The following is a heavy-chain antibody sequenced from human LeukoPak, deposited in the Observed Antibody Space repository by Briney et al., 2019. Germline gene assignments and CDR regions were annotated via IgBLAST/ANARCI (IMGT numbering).Heavy chain of an antibody. V-gene: IGHV4-39*01. CDR1: GGSISSSSYY. J-gene: IGHJ4*02. CDR2: IYYSGST. Sequence: SETLSLTCTVSGGSISSSSYYWGWIRQPPGKGLEWIGSIYYSGSTYYNTSLKSRVTISVDTSKNQFSLKLSSVTAADTAVYYCARREIVVVTSFDYWGQGTLVTVSS. D-gene: IGHD3-22*01. CDR3: ARREIVVVTSFDY.